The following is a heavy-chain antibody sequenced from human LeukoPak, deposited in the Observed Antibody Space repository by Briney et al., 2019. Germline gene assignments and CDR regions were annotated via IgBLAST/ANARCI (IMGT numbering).Heavy chain of an antibody. CDR1: GYSFPTYW. Sequence: GESLKISCRGSGYSFPTYWIGWVRQMPGKGLEWMGIIYPGDSDTRYSPSFQGQVTISADKSISTAYLQWSSLKASDTAMYYCARKIAAAGTWWFDPWGQGTLVTVSS. J-gene: IGHJ5*02. CDR3: ARKIAAAGTWWFDP. V-gene: IGHV5-51*01. D-gene: IGHD6-13*01. CDR2: IYPGDSDT.